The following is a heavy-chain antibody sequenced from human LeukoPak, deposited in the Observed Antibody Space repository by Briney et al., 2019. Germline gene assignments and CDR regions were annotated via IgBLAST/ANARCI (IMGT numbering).Heavy chain of an antibody. V-gene: IGHV4-34*01. Sequence: SETLSLTCAVYGGSFSGYYWSWLRQPPGKGLEWIGEINHSGSTNYNPSLKSRVTISVETYKNQFSRKLSVVNAAEAAVYYCARGQCRYDFWSGQQTYYMDVWGKGTTVTVSS. CDR2: INHSGST. D-gene: IGHD3-3*01. CDR3: ARGQCRYDFWSGQQTYYMDV. CDR1: GGSFSGYY. J-gene: IGHJ6*03.